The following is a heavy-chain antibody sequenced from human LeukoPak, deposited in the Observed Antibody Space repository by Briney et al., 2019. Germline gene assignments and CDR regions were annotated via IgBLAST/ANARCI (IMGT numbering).Heavy chain of an antibody. Sequence: PGGSLRLSCAASGFTFSSYSMNWVRQAPGKGLEWVSSISSSSSYICYADSVKGRFTISRDNSKNTLYLQMNSLRAEDTAVYYCARDLPPYGAFDYWGQGTLVTVSS. J-gene: IGHJ4*02. CDR3: ARDLPPYGAFDY. CDR1: GFTFSSYS. D-gene: IGHD4-17*01. CDR2: ISSSSSYI. V-gene: IGHV3-21*01.